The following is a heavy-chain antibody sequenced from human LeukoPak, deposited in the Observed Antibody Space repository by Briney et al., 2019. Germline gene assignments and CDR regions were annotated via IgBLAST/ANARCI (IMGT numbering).Heavy chain of an antibody. J-gene: IGHJ4*02. CDR3: VKGRISEDGLDF. V-gene: IGHV3-23*01. D-gene: IGHD6-13*01. CDR2: ISSSGNT. Sequence: GGSLRLSCAASGLTFSRSAMTWVRQTPGKGLDWVSSISSSGNTYYADSVKGRFTISRDNSKNMLYLQMNSLRAGDTAVYYCVKGRISEDGLDFWGQGTLVTVSS. CDR1: GLTFSRSA.